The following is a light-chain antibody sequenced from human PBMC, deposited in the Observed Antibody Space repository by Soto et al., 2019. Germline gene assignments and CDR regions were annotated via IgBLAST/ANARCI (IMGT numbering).Light chain of an antibody. CDR2: DAS. J-gene: IGKJ2*01. V-gene: IGKV3D-15*01. CDR1: QSVSSN. CDR3: QQYSNWPPYT. Sequence: EIVMTQSPATLSVSPGERATLSCRASQSVSSNLAWYQQNPGQAPRLLIYDASTRATGIPARFSGSGSGTEFTLTISSLQSADFAVYYCQQYSNWPPYTFGQGTKLEIK.